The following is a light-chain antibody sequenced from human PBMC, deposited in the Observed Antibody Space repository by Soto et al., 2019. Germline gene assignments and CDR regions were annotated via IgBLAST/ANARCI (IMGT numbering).Light chain of an antibody. Sequence: QAVVTQPPSASGTPGQRVTISCSGSSSNIGTNYVYWYQQLPGTAPKLVIYRNNQRPSGVPDRFSGSKSGTSASLAISGLRSEDEADYYCAAWDDSLSGRGVFGGGTKLTVL. J-gene: IGLJ2*01. V-gene: IGLV1-47*01. CDR1: SSNIGTNY. CDR2: RNN. CDR3: AAWDDSLSGRGV.